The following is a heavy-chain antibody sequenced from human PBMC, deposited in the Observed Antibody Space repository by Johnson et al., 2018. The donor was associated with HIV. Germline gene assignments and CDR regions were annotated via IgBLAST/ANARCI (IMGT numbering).Heavy chain of an antibody. CDR2: IYSGGST. CDR3: ARASGFDM. CDR1: GFTFSSNP. V-gene: IGHV3-NL1*01. J-gene: IGHJ3*02. D-gene: IGHD1-26*01. Sequence: QVQLVESGGDVVQPGRSLRLSCAASGFTFSSNPMHWVRQAPGKGLEWVAVIYSGGSTYYADSVRGRFTISRDNAENSLYLQMNSLRVDDTAVYYCARASGFDMWG.